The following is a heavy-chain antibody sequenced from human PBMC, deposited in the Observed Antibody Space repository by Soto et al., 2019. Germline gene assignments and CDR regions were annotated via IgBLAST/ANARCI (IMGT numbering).Heavy chain of an antibody. V-gene: IGHV3-30-3*01. D-gene: IGHD3-22*01. Sequence: QVQLVESGGGVVQPGRSLRLSCTASGFTFSSYAMHWVRQAPGKGLEWVAVISYDGSNKYYADSVKGRFTISRDNSKNTLYLQMNSLRAEDTAVYYCAKDAYYDSSGYRKGKFDYWGQGTLVTVSS. J-gene: IGHJ4*02. CDR2: ISYDGSNK. CDR3: AKDAYYDSSGYRKGKFDY. CDR1: GFTFSSYA.